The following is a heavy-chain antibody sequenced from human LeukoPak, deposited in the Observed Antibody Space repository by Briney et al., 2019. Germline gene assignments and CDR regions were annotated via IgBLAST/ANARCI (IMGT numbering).Heavy chain of an antibody. J-gene: IGHJ6*02. CDR1: GGTFSSYA. V-gene: IGHV1-69*01. D-gene: IGHD2-21*02. CDR2: IIPIFGTA. Sequence: EASVKVSCKASGGTFSSYAISWVRQAPGQGLGWMGGIIPIFGTANYAQKFQGRVTITADGSTSTAYMELSSLRSEDTAVYYCAIAYRGGDCYTDYYYGMDVWGQGTTVTVSS. CDR3: AIAYRGGDCYTDYYYGMDV.